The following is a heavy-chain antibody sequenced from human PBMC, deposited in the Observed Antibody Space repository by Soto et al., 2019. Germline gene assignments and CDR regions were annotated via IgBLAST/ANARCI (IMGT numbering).Heavy chain of an antibody. CDR1: GGTFSSYA. CDR3: ARGRAGKTYDAFDI. Sequence: VASVKVSCKASGGTFSSYAISWVRQAPGQGLEWMGGIIPIFGTANYAQKFQGRVTITADESTSTAYMELSSLRSEDTAVYYCARGRAGKTYDAFDIWGQGTMVTVSS. V-gene: IGHV1-69*13. D-gene: IGHD3-10*01. CDR2: IIPIFGTA. J-gene: IGHJ3*02.